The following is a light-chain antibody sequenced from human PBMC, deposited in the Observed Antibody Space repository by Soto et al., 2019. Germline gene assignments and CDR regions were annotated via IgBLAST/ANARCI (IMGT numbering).Light chain of an antibody. V-gene: IGKV3D-15*01. CDR3: QQFGDWPS. CDR1: QSVSSN. CDR2: DSS. J-gene: IGKJ1*01. Sequence: IRMTQSPATLSVSPGDNATLSCRASQSVSSNVVWYQQKPGQAPRLLISDSSTRAPGIPARFSGSGSGTEFTLTISSLQYDYFAVYYCQQFGDWPSFGLGTKVEI.